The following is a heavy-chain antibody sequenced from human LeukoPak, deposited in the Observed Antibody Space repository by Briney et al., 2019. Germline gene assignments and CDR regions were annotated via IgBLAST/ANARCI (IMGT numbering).Heavy chain of an antibody. CDR2: ISAYNGNT. CDR1: GYTFTSYG. D-gene: IGHD2-15*01. Sequence: GASVKVSCKASGYTFTSYGISWVRQAPGQGLEWMGWISAYNGNTNYAQKLQGRVTMTTDTSTSTAYMELRSLRSDDTAVYYCARGLGYCITPDCPARVYCFDYWGQGTLVTVSS. V-gene: IGHV1-18*01. J-gene: IGHJ4*02. CDR3: ARGLGYCITPDCPARVYCFDY.